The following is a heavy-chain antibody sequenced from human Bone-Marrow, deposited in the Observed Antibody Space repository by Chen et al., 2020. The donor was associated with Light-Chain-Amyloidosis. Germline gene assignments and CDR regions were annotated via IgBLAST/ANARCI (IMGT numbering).Heavy chain of an antibody. Sequence: EVQLVESGGGLVQPGASLRLSCEAPGFTFSNYYMAWVRQAPGKGLGWVANIDQDGSERYFVDSLKGRFTIARENAKNSLYLQMNSLRVEDTAVYYCARRGGGGSYFDYWGQGALVTVSS. CDR3: ARRGGGGSYFDY. D-gene: IGHD1-26*01. CDR1: GFTFSNYY. CDR2: IDQDGSER. V-gene: IGHV3-7*05. J-gene: IGHJ4*02.